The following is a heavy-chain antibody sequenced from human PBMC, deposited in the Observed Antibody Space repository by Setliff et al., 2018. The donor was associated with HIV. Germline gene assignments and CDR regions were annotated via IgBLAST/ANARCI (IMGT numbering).Heavy chain of an antibody. V-gene: IGHV3-7*01. CDR3: ARVYTYTYDY. J-gene: IGHJ4*02. CDR2: IKPDGSDK. CDR1: GFTFSAYW. Sequence: GGSLRLSCAASGFTFSAYWMSWVRQAPGKGLERVANIKPDGSDKCYVDSVKGRLTISRDNAKNSVYLEMNSLRDEDTALYYCARVYTYTYDYWGQGTLVTVSS. D-gene: IGHD1-1*01.